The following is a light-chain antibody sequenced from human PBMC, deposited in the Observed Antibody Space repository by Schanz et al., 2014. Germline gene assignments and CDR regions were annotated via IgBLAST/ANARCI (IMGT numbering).Light chain of an antibody. CDR3: QQYGSSPYT. CDR2: GVS. Sequence: EIVLTQSPGTLSLSPGESATLSCRASQSLSNSHLAWYKQKSGQAPRLLIYGVSRRASGVPDRFTGSASGADFTLTISRLEPEDFAVYYCQQYGSSPYTFGQGTKLEIK. J-gene: IGKJ2*01. CDR1: QSLSNSH. V-gene: IGKV3-20*01.